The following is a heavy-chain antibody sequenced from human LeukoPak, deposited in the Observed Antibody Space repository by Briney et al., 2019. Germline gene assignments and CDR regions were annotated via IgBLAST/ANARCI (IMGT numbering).Heavy chain of an antibody. D-gene: IGHD6-19*01. CDR3: ARETVADNPPGY. J-gene: IGHJ4*02. CDR2: ISGYNGNT. Sequence: ASVKVSCKASGYTFTTYNINWVRQAPGQGLEWMGWISGYNGNTNYAQKLQGRVTMTTDTSTSTAYMELSSLRSDDTAVYFCARETVADNPPGYWGQGTLVTVSS. V-gene: IGHV1-18*01. CDR1: GYTFTTYN.